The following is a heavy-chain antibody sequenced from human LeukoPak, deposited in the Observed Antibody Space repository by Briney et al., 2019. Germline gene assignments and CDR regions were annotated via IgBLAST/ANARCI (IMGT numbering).Heavy chain of an antibody. CDR1: GGSISSYY. V-gene: IGHV4-4*07. J-gene: IGHJ4*02. CDR3: ARLSEMNYDILTGALFDY. D-gene: IGHD3-9*01. Sequence: SETLSLTCTVSGGSISSYYWSWIRQPAGKGLEWIGRIYTSGSTNYNPSLKSRVTMSVDTSKNQFSLKLSSVTAADTAVYYCARLSEMNYDILTGALFDYWGQGTLVTVSS. CDR2: IYTSGST.